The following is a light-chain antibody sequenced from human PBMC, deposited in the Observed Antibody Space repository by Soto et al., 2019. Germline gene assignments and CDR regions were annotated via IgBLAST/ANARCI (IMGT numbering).Light chain of an antibody. CDR2: DAS. Sequence: EVVLTQSPATLSLSPGERATLSCRASQSVSFFLAWYQQKPGQAPRLLIYDASTRAAGIPARFSGSGSGTAFTLTVSSLEPEDFAVYYCQQRYNSPPLTFGGGTKVE. CDR1: QSVSFF. V-gene: IGKV3-11*01. J-gene: IGKJ4*01. CDR3: QQRYNSPPLT.